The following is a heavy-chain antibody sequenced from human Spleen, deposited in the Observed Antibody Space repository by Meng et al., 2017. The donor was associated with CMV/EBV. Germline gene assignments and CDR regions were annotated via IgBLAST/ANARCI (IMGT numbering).Heavy chain of an antibody. CDR1: GFTFSSYV. CDR2: ISSSGSTI. V-gene: IGHV3-48*04. J-gene: IGHJ6*02. CDR3: ARDRRNYYGMDV. Sequence: GESLKISCAASGFTFSSYVMSWVRQAPGKGLEWVSYISSSGSTIYYADSVKGRFTISRDNAKNSLYLQMNSLRAEDTAVYYCARDRRNYYGMDVWGQGTTVTVSS.